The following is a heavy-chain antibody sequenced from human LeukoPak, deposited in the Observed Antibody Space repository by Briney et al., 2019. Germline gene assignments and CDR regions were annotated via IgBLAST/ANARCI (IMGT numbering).Heavy chain of an antibody. CDR1: GYTFTDYY. J-gene: IGHJ5*02. CDR2: INPNSGGT. D-gene: IGHD3-3*01. Sequence: ASVKVSCKASGYTFTDYYMHWVRQAPGQGLEWMGWINPNSGGTNYAQKFQGRVTMTRDTSISTAYMELSRLRSDDTAVYYCARAILGGYDFWSGYSPLNWFDPWGQGTLATVSS. V-gene: IGHV1-2*02. CDR3: ARAILGGYDFWSGYSPLNWFDP.